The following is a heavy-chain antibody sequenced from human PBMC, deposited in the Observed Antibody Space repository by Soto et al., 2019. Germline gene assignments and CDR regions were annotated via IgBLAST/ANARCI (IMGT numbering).Heavy chain of an antibody. CDR3: ARGNTAPADY. CDR1: AGSFSHYY. CDR2: IKHSGSS. V-gene: IGHV4-34*01. D-gene: IGHD2-2*02. J-gene: IGHJ4*02. Sequence: SETLSLTCAVYAGSFSHYYWNWIRQSPGKGLEWIGKIKHSGSSNYNPSLRSRVSISVDMSKNQFSLKLSSVTAADTAVYYCARGNTAPADYWGQGTLVTGSS.